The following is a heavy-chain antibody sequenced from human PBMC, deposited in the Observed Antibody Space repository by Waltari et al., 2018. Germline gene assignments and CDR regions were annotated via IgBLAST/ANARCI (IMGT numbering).Heavy chain of an antibody. D-gene: IGHD3-22*01. CDR2: VYYSGST. V-gene: IGHV4-31*03. Sequence: QVQLQESGPGLVKPSQTLSLTCTVSGGSISTGGYYWNWIRQHPGRGLEWIGYVYYSGSTYFNPSLKSRLDRSVDMSKNQFSLKLTSVTAADSAVYFCARLDSSGFYMFDSWGQGTLVTVSS. J-gene: IGHJ4*02. CDR1: GGSISTGGYY. CDR3: ARLDSSGFYMFDS.